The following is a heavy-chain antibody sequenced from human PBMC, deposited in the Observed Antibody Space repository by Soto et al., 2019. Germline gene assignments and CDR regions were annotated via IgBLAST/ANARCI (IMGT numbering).Heavy chain of an antibody. Sequence: SQTLSLTCAISGDSVSSNSAAWNWIRQSPSRGLEWLGRTYYRPKWYNDYAVSVKSRITINPDTSKNQFSLQLNSVTPEDTAVYYCARDTWITGTKYYGMDVWGQGTTVTVSS. CDR1: GDSVSSNSAA. V-gene: IGHV6-1*01. D-gene: IGHD1-7*01. J-gene: IGHJ6*02. CDR3: ARDTWITGTKYYGMDV. CDR2: TYYRPKWYN.